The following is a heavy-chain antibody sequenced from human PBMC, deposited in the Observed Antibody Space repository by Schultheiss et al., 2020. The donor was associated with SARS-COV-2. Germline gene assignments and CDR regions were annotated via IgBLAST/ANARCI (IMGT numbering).Heavy chain of an antibody. CDR3: ARDGHFPGPYYSYGMDV. V-gene: IGHV1-18*01. CDR1: GYTFISYG. CDR2: ISAYNDNT. D-gene: IGHD3-10*01. J-gene: IGHJ6*02. Sequence: GESLKISCKASGYTFISYGFNWVRQAPGQGLEWMGWISAYNDNTNYAQNLQGRVTMTTDPSTSTAYMELRSLRSDDTAVYYCARDGHFPGPYYSYGMDVWGQGTTVTVAS.